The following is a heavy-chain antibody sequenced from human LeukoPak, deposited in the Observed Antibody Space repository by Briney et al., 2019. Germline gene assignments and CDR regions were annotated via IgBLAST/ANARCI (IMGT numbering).Heavy chain of an antibody. V-gene: IGHV3-23*01. D-gene: IGHD2-8*01. CDR2: ISGSGGNT. J-gene: IGHJ4*02. CDR3: AKNAMVYPLSPNNPIDF. CDR1: EVTFSNHA. Sequence: PGGSLRLSCAASEVTFSNHAMSWVRQVPGKGLEWVSAISGSGGNTYYIDSVKGRFTITRDNSKNTMYLQMNSLRAEDTAVFYCAKNAMVYPLSPNNPIDFWGQGTLVIVSS.